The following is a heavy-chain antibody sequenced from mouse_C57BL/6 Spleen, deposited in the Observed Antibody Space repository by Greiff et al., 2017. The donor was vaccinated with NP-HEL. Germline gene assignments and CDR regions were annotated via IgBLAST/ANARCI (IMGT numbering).Heavy chain of an antibody. CDR2: ISYDGSN. V-gene: IGHV3-6*01. Sequence: EVQLQQSGPGLVKPSQSLSLTCSVTGYSITSGYYWNWIRQFPGNKLEWMGYISYDGSNNYNPSLKNRISITRDTSKNQFFLKLNSVTTEDTATYYCARGNWDGGFAYWGQGTLVTVSA. D-gene: IGHD4-1*02. CDR1: GYSITSGYY. J-gene: IGHJ3*01. CDR3: ARGNWDGGFAY.